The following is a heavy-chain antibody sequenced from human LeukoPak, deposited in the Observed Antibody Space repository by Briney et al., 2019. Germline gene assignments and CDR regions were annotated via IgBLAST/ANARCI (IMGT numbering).Heavy chain of an antibody. D-gene: IGHD6-19*01. Sequence: PGGSLRLSCAASGFTFIRYSMNWVRQTPGKGLEWVSYIRSSDGTVWYADSVKGRFTISTDNAKNSLYLQMNSLRAEDTAVYYCASIFYSSGWYEAGAFDIWGKGTMVTFS. CDR2: IRSSDGTV. V-gene: IGHV3-48*01. J-gene: IGHJ3*02. CDR1: GFTFIRYS. CDR3: ASIFYSSGWYEAGAFDI.